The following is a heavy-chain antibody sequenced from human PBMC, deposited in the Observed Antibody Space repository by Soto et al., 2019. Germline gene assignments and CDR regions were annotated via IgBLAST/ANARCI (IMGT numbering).Heavy chain of an antibody. CDR1: GYTFTSYD. CDR3: ARAKSGYYDY. Sequence: QVQLVQSGAEVKKPGASVKVSCKASGYTFTSYDINWVRQATGQGLEWMGWMNPNSGKTGYPQKFKGRVTRTRNTSISTAYMALSSRGSEDTAVYYCARAKSGYYDYWGQGTRVTVSS. D-gene: IGHD3-3*01. CDR2: MNPNSGKT. V-gene: IGHV1-8*01. J-gene: IGHJ4*02.